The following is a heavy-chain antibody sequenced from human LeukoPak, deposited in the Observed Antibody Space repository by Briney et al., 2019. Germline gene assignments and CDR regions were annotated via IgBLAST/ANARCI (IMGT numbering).Heavy chain of an antibody. CDR2: FDPEDGET. V-gene: IGHV1-24*01. D-gene: IGHD3-9*01. CDR1: GYTLTELS. CDR3: ARGELDYDILTGAFDY. J-gene: IGHJ4*02. Sequence: ASVKVSCKVSGYTLTELSMHWVRQAPGKGLEWMGGFDPEDGETIYAQKFQGRVTMTEDTSTDTAYMELSSLRSEDTAVYYCARGELDYDILTGAFDYWGQGTLVTVSS.